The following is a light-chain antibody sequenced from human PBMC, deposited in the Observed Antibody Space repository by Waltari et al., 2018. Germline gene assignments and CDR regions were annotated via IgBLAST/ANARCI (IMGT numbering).Light chain of an antibody. CDR2: MAS. V-gene: IGKV1-5*03. CDR1: QSVGTW. J-gene: IGKJ2*01. Sequence: DIQMTQSPSTLSASVVDRVTISCWASQSVGTWLAWYQQKPGKAPKLLIYMASSLESGVPSRFSGSGSGTEFTLTISSLQPDDFATYSCQQYSSFSTFGQGTKVDI. CDR3: QQYSSFST.